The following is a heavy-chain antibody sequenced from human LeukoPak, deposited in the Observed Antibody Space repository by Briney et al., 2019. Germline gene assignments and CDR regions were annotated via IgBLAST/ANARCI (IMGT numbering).Heavy chain of an antibody. CDR2: IHYSGST. CDR3: ARDRLMGATTRGFDY. D-gene: IGHD1-26*01. J-gene: IGHJ4*02. CDR1: GGSISSGGYY. Sequence: SETLSLTCTVSGGSISSGGYYWSWIRQHPGKGLEWIGYIHYSGSTYYNPSLKSRVTISVDTSKNQFSLKLSSVTAADTAVYYCARDRLMGATTRGFDYWGQGTLVTVSS. V-gene: IGHV4-31*03.